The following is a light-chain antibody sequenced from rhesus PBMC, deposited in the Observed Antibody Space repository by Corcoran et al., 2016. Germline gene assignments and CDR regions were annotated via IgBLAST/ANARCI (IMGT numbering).Light chain of an antibody. V-gene: IGKV1-32*03. J-gene: IGKJ3*01. CDR2: YKN. CDR1: QGISSY. CDR3: QQGYSTPFT. Sequence: DIQMSQSPSSLSASIGDRVTITCRASQGISSYLNWYQKKPGKAPKLLIYYKNNLASGVPSMFSGSVSGADYTLTISSLQPEHFATYYCQQGYSTPFTFGPGTKLDIK.